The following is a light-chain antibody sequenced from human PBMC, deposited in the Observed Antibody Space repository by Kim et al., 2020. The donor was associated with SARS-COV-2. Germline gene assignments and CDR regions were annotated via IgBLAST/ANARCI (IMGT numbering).Light chain of an antibody. V-gene: IGKV1-6*01. CDR3: LQDYNYPLT. CDR1: QDITNY. CDR2: GAS. J-gene: IGKJ4*01. Sequence: SRSVGDRATVTFRASQDITNYLGWYQQKPGKAPKLLIYGASKLQSGVPSRFSGSGYGTDFSLTISSLQPEDSATYYCLQDYNYPLTFGGGTKLEI.